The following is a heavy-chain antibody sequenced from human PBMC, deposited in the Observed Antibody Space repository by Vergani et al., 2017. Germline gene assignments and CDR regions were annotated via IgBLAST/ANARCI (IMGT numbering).Heavy chain of an antibody. D-gene: IGHD5-24*01. J-gene: IGHJ4*02. V-gene: IGHV1-46*03. CDR3: ARAEMATMAVDY. Sequence: QVQLVQSGAEVKKPGASVKVSCKASGYTFTGYYMHWVRQAPGQGLEWMGIINPSGGSTSYAQKFQGRVTMTRDTSTSTVYMELSSLRSEDTAVYYCARAEMATMAVDYWGQGTLVTVSS. CDR2: INPSGGST. CDR1: GYTFTGYY.